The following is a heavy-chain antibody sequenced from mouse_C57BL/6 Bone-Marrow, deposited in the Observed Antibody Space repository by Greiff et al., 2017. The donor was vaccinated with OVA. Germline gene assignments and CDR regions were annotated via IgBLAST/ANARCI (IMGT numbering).Heavy chain of an antibody. CDR1: GYTFTDYN. D-gene: IGHD2-12*01. CDR2: INPNNGGT. CDR3: ATRIASRYWYFDV. V-gene: IGHV1-18*01. J-gene: IGHJ1*03. Sequence: EVQLQQSGPELVKPGASVKIPCKASGYTFTDYNMDWVKQSHGKSLEWIGDINPNNGGTIYNQKFKGKATLTVDKSSSTAYMELRSLTSEDTAVYYCATRIASRYWYFDVWGTGTTVTVSS.